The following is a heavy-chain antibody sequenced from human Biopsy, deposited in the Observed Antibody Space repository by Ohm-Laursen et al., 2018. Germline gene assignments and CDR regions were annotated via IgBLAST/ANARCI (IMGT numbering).Heavy chain of an antibody. D-gene: IGHD1-26*01. CDR2: IKQDGNEK. Sequence: SLRPSCAASGFTFTTYGMHWVRQAPGKGLEWVANIKQDGNEKYYVDSVMGRFTISRDNGKNSLYLQMNSLRAEDTAVYYCARARGSGRLRYHFDYWGQGTLVTVSS. CDR3: ARARGSGRLRYHFDY. V-gene: IGHV3-7*01. J-gene: IGHJ4*02. CDR1: GFTFTTYG.